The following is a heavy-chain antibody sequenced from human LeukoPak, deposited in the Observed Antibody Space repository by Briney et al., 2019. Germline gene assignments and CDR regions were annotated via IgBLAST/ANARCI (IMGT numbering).Heavy chain of an antibody. D-gene: IGHD1-26*01. Sequence: GGSLRLSCAASGFTFSSYWMSWVRQAPGRGLQWVASIKQDGSEIYYVESVKGRFSISRDNDKNSLSLQMNSLRAEDTAVYYCARGNSGRWFWWFGAWGQGTLVTVSS. CDR1: GFTFSSYW. J-gene: IGHJ5*02. V-gene: IGHV3-7*04. CDR2: IKQDGSEI. CDR3: ARGNSGRWFWWFGA.